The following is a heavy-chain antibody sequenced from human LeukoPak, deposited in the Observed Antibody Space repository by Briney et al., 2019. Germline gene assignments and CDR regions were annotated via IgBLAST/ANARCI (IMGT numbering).Heavy chain of an antibody. CDR1: GFTLSSYA. V-gene: IGHV3-30*04. Sequence: GGSLRLSCAASGFTLSSYAMHWVRQAPGKGLEWVAVISYDGSNKYYADSVKGRFTISRDNSKNTLYLQMNSLRAEDTAVYYCASSEAAAGPDLDYWGQGTLVTVSS. CDR2: ISYDGSNK. CDR3: ASSEAAAGPDLDY. D-gene: IGHD6-13*01. J-gene: IGHJ4*02.